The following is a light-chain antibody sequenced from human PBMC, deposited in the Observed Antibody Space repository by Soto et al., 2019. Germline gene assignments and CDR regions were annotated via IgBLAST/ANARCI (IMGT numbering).Light chain of an antibody. V-gene: IGLV1-51*01. J-gene: IGLJ2*01. CDR3: GTWDESLGAGV. Sequence: QSVLTQPASLSAPPGEKVTISCSGRGSNIGRNYVSWYRQFPGTAPQLLIYDDSKRHSGVPDRLSGYRYGTSASLAIAGLQPGDEAVYYCGTWDESLGAGVFGGGTKVTVL. CDR2: DDS. CDR1: GSNIGRNY.